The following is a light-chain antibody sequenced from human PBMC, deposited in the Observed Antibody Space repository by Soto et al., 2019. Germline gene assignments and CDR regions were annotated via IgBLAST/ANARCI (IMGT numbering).Light chain of an antibody. CDR3: QRGDT. CDR1: QSVSSN. Sequence: LTHSPATLSLSPGERATLSCRASQSVSSNLAWYQQKPGQAPRLLIYDASNRATGIPARFSGSGSGTDFTLTISRLEPEDFAVYYCQRGDTFGQGTRLEIK. CDR2: DAS. V-gene: IGKV3-11*01. J-gene: IGKJ5*01.